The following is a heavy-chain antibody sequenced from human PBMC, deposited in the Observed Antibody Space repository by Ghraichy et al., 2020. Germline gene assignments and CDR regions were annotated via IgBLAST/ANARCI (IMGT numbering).Heavy chain of an antibody. D-gene: IGHD3-22*01. CDR3: ADDYYDSSGGAFNI. CDR2: IWYDGSKK. V-gene: IGHV3-30*02. CDR1: GFTFSSYG. Sequence: GGSLRLSCAASGFTFSSYGMHWVRQAPGKGLEWVAFIWYDGSKKYYADSVKGRFTISRDNSKNTLHLQMNSLRADDTAVYYCADDYYDSSGGAFNIWGQGTKVTVSS. J-gene: IGHJ3*02.